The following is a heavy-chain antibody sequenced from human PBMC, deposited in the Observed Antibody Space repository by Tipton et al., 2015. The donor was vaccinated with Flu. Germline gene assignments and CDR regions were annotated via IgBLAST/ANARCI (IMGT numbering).Heavy chain of an antibody. CDR3: ARDPSLGMPEYFDS. V-gene: IGHV4-30-4*01. CDR2: IQYTGST. CDR1: DDSIRSGDYY. D-gene: IGHD2-2*01. J-gene: IGHJ4*02. Sequence: TLSLTCTVSDDSIRSGDYYWSWIRQPPGKGLEWIGYIQYTGSTYYNPSLKSRLNMSIDTSKNQFSLKLSSVTAADTAVYFCARDPSLGMPEYFDSWGQGTLVTVSS.